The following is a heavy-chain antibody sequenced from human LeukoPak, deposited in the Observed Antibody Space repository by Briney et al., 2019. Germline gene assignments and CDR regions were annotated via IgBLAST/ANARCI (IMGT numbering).Heavy chain of an antibody. CDR1: GGSMSFYY. D-gene: IGHD3-10*01. CDR3: ARGRSSMVRGYYYYYMDV. CDR2: IYYSGST. J-gene: IGHJ6*03. Sequence: SETLSPTCTVSGGSMSFYYWNWIRQSPGKGLEWIGYIYYSGSTNYNPSLKSRVTISVDTSKNQFSLKLSSVTAADTAVYYCARGRSSMVRGYYYYYMDVWGKGTTVTISS. V-gene: IGHV4-59*01.